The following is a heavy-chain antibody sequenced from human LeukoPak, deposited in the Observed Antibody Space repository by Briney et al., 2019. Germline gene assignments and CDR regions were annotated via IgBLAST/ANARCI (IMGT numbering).Heavy chain of an antibody. Sequence: PGGSLRLPCAASGFTFSSYAMSWVRQAPGKGLEWVSAISGSGGSTYYADSVKGRFTISRDNSKNTLYLQMNSLRAEDTAIYYCAKDVAYYYDSSGYSYYFEDWGQGTLVTVSS. CDR3: AKDVAYYYDSSGYSYYFED. V-gene: IGHV3-23*01. J-gene: IGHJ4*02. CDR2: ISGSGGST. CDR1: GFTFSSYA. D-gene: IGHD3-22*01.